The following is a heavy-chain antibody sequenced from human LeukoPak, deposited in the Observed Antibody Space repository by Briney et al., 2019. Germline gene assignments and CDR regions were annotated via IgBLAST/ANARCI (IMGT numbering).Heavy chain of an antibody. J-gene: IGHJ4*02. Sequence: SETLSLTCTVSGGSISSYYWSWIRQPPGKGLEWIGYIYYSGSTNYNPSLKSRVTISVDTSKNQFSLKLSSVTAADTAVYYCARSEDYYDSSGYSALGYWGQGTLVTVSS. V-gene: IGHV4-59*08. CDR2: IYYSGST. CDR3: ARSEDYYDSSGYSALGY. D-gene: IGHD3-22*01. CDR1: GGSISSYY.